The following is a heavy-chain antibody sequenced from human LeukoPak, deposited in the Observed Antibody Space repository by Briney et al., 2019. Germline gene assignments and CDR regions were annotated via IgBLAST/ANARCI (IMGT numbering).Heavy chain of an antibody. J-gene: IGHJ4*02. Sequence: ASVKVSCKASVYTFTGYYMHWVRQAPGQGLEWMGWINPNSGGTNYAQKFQGRVTMTRDTSISTAYMELSRLRSDDTAVYYCARAYYDYVWGGNWVGYWGQGTLVTVSS. CDR1: VYTFTGYY. CDR3: ARAYYDYVWGGNWVGY. V-gene: IGHV1-2*02. CDR2: INPNSGGT. D-gene: IGHD3-16*01.